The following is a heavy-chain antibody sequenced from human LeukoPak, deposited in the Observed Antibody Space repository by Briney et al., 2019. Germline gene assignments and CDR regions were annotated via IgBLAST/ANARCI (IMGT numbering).Heavy chain of an antibody. CDR1: GGSFSGYY. CDR3: ASTATHYDILTGYSIYGMDV. V-gene: IGHV4-34*01. CDR2: INHSGST. D-gene: IGHD3-9*01. J-gene: IGHJ6*02. Sequence: SETLSLTCAVYGGSFSGYYWSWIRQPPGKGLEWIGEINHSGSTNYNPSLKSRVTISVDTSKNQFSLKLSSVTAADTAVYYCASTATHYDILTGYSIYGMDVWGQGTTVTVSS.